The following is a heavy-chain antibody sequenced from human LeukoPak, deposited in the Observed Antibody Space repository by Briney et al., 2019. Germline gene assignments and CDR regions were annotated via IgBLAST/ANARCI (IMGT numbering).Heavy chain of an antibody. CDR3: AHTGYGSGSYYNDYSDY. CDR2: IYWDDDK. V-gene: IGHV2-5*02. D-gene: IGHD3-10*01. J-gene: IGHJ4*02. CDR1: GFSLSTSGVG. Sequence: ESGPTLVNPTQTLTLTCTFSGFSLSTSGVGVGWIRQPPGKALEWLALIYWDDDKRYSPSLKSRLTITKDTSKNQVVLTMTNMDPVDTATYYCAHTGYGSGSYYNDYSDYWGQGTLVTVSS.